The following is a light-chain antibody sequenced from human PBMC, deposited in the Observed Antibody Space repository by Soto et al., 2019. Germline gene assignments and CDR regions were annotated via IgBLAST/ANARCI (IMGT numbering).Light chain of an antibody. CDR1: RSVSSSY. Sequence: EIELTQSPGTLSLSPGQRATLSCRDSRSVSSSYLAWYQQKPGQAPRLLIYGASSRATGIPDRFSGSGSGTDFTLTISRLEPEDFAVYYCQQYGSSPQTFGQGTKVEIK. V-gene: IGKV3-20*01. J-gene: IGKJ1*01. CDR2: GAS. CDR3: QQYGSSPQT.